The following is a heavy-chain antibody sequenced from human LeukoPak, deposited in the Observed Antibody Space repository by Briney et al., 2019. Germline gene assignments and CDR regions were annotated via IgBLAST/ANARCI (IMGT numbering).Heavy chain of an antibody. J-gene: IGHJ5*02. CDR2: MYYSGST. CDR3: ARPYYYDSRIDP. CDR1: GVSLSSGDYY. V-gene: IGHV4-30-4*01. D-gene: IGHD3-22*01. Sequence: PSQTLSLTCTVSGVSLSSGDYYWSWIRQPPGKGLEWIGYMYYSGSTYYNPSFKGRVIISLDTSKNQLSLKLSSVTAADTAVYYCARPYYYDSRIDPWGQGTLVT.